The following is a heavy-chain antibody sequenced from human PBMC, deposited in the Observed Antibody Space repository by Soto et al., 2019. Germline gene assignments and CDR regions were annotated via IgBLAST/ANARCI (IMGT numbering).Heavy chain of an antibody. V-gene: IGHV2-26*01. D-gene: IGHD3-3*01. CDR2: IFSNDEK. Sequence: GSGPTLVNPTETLTLTCTVSGFSLSNARMGVSWIRQPPGKALEWLAHIFSNDEKSYSTSLKSRLTISKDTSKSQVVLTMTNMDPVDTATYYCARIPYYDFWSGYYPPWFDPWGQGTLVTVSS. CDR1: GFSLSNARMG. CDR3: ARIPYYDFWSGYYPPWFDP. J-gene: IGHJ5*02.